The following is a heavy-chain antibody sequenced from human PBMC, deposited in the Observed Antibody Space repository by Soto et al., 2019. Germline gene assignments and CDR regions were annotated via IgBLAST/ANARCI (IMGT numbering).Heavy chain of an antibody. V-gene: IGHV4-59*01. Sequence: SETLSLTCTVSGGSISSYYWSWIRLPPAQGLEWIGYIYYSGSTNYNPSLKSRVSISVDTSKNQFSLKLSFVTAADTAVYYCARESGYCSGGSCYGSWFDPLGQGTLVTVSS. D-gene: IGHD2-15*01. J-gene: IGHJ5*02. CDR1: GGSISSYY. CDR3: ARESGYCSGGSCYGSWFDP. CDR2: IYYSGST.